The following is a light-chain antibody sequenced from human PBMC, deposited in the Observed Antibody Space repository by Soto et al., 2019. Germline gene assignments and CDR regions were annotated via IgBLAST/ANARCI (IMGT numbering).Light chain of an antibody. CDR1: QSVSSN. CDR2: GAS. V-gene: IGKV3-15*01. Sequence: IVMTQSPATLSVSPGERATLSCRASQSVSSNLAWYQQKPGQAPRLLIYGASTRATGIPARFSGSGSGADFTLTISRLEPEDFAVYYCQQYAGSPRTFGQGTKVDIK. CDR3: QQYAGSPRT. J-gene: IGKJ1*01.